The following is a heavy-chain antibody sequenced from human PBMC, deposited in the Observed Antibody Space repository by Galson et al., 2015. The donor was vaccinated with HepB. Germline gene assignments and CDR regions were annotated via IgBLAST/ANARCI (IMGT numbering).Heavy chain of an antibody. CDR1: GYSFTSYD. CDR2: MNPNSGDT. CDR3: ALKRKFSSGSYGY. V-gene: IGHV1-8*01. Sequence: SVKVSCKASGYSFTSYDINWVRQATGQGLEWMGWMNPNSGDTGYSQRFQGRVTMTRNTSINTAYMELSSLTSEDTAVYYCALKRKFSSGSYGYWGQGTLVTVSS. J-gene: IGHJ4*02. D-gene: IGHD3-10*01.